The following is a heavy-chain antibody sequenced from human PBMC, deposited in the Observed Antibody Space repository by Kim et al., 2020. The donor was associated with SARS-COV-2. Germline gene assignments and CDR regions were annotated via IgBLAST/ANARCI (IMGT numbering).Heavy chain of an antibody. D-gene: IGHD3-22*01. Sequence: GGSLRLSCAASGLTFSDYAISWVRQVPGKGLEWLSTISGSGGYIYYADSVKGRFSISRDNSKKTVFLQMKNLRAEDTAVYSCAAYVSTGYYKYYFDYWGQGTLVTVSS. CDR3: AAYVSTGYYKYYFDY. J-gene: IGHJ4*02. CDR1: GLTFSDYA. CDR2: ISGSGGYI. V-gene: IGHV3-23*01.